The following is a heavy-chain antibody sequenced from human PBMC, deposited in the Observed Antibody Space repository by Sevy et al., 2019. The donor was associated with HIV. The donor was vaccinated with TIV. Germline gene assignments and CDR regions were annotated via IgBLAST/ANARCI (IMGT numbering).Heavy chain of an antibody. CDR3: DIVTTLSYFDF. J-gene: IGHJ4*02. D-gene: IGHD4-4*01. Sequence: GGSLRLSCAASGVTFSSYWMSWVHQAPGKGLEWVANINQDGSQKYYIDSVKGRFTISRDNAKNSLYLQMNSLRGEDTAVYYCDIVTTLSYFDFWGQGALVTVSS. CDR1: GVTFSSYW. V-gene: IGHV3-7*01. CDR2: INQDGSQK.